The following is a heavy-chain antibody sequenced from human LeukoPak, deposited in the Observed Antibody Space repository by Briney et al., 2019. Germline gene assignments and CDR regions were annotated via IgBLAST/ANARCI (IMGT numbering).Heavy chain of an antibody. CDR2: INPKSGGT. J-gene: IGHJ6*02. D-gene: IGHD3-22*01. CDR3: TLSKDYYDSSGYLFRGYYYYYGMDV. CDR1: GYTFTDYS. Sequence: ASVKVSCKASGYTFTDYSLHWVRQAPGQGLEWMGWINPKSGGTNYAQKFQGRVTMTRDSSIGTAYMDLSSLRSDDTAVYYCTLSKDYYDSSGYLFRGYYYYYGMDVWGQGTTVTVSS. V-gene: IGHV1-2*02.